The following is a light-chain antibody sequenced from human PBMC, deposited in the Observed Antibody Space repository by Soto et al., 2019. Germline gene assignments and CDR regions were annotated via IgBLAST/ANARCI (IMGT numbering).Light chain of an antibody. CDR3: CSYAGSSAQSYV. V-gene: IGLV2-23*02. CDR2: EVS. CDR1: NSDVWSYKL. J-gene: IGLJ1*01. Sequence: QSVLTQPASVSGSPGQSSTISCTGTNSDVWSYKLVSWYQQHPGKAPKVIIYEVSERPSGVSDRFSGSKSGNTASLMISGLQAEDEADYYCCSYAGSSAQSYVFGSGTKVTVL.